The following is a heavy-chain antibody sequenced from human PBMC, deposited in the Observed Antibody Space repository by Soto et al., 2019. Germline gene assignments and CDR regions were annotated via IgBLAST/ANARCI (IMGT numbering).Heavy chain of an antibody. D-gene: IGHD6-6*01. CDR3: ARDRRGYYYYGMDV. CDR1: GFTFSSYS. J-gene: IGHJ6*02. V-gene: IGHV3-48*02. Sequence: EVQLVESGGGLVQPGGSLRLSCAASGFTFSSYSMNWVRQAPGKGLEWVSYISSSSSTIYYADSVKGRFTISRDNAKNSLYLQMNSLRDEDTAVYYCARDRRGYYYYGMDVWGQGTTVTVSS. CDR2: ISSSSSTI.